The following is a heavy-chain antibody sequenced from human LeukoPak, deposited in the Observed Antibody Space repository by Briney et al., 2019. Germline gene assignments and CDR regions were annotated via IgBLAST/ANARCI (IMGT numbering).Heavy chain of an antibody. D-gene: IGHD1-1*01. Sequence: GGSLRLSCAASGFTFSSYEMNWVRQAPGKGLEXXXXISSSGSTIYYADSVKGRFTISRDNAKNSLYLQMNSLRAEDTAVYYCARDDWNDGNWFDPWGQGTLVTVSS. CDR3: ARDDWNDGNWFDP. CDR2: ISSSGSTI. J-gene: IGHJ5*02. CDR1: GFTFSSYE. V-gene: IGHV3-48*03.